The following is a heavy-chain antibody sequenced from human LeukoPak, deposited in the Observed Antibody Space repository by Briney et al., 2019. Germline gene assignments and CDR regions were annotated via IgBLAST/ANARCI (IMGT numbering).Heavy chain of an antibody. CDR1: GFTFDVYA. Sequence: PGRSLRLSCLASGFTFDVYAMHWVRQAPGKGLDWVAVITYDGSHQYFADSVKGRCSISRDNSENTFSLQINSLREEDTAVYYCARDAGVRVITTYDYWGQGTLVTVSS. D-gene: IGHD3-22*01. V-gene: IGHV3-30*04. J-gene: IGHJ4*02. CDR2: ITYDGSHQ. CDR3: ARDAGVRVITTYDY.